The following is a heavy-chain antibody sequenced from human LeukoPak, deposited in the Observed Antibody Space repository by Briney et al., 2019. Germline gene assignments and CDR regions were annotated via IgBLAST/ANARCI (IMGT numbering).Heavy chain of an antibody. CDR1: GFTFSSYA. CDR3: ARDPNSGSYRGYYYYYYMDV. J-gene: IGHJ6*03. Sequence: GGSLRLSCAASGFTFSSYAMHWVRQAPGKGLEWVAVISYDGSNKYYADSVKGRFTISRDNSKNTLYLQMNSLRSDDTAVYYCARDPNSGSYRGYYYYYYMDVWGKGTTVTVSS. CDR2: ISYDGSNK. D-gene: IGHD1-26*01. V-gene: IGHV3-30*04.